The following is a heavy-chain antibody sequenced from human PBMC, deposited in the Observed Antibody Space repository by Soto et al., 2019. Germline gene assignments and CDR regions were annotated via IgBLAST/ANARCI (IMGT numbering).Heavy chain of an antibody. CDR2: ISYDGSNK. Sequence: QVQLVESGGGVVQPGRSLRLSCAASRFTFSSYGMHWVRQAPGKGLEWVAVISYDGSNKYYADSVKGRFTISRDNSKNTLYLQMNSLRAEDTAVYYCAKDRDYCFDYWGQGTLVTVSS. V-gene: IGHV3-30*18. CDR3: AKDRDYCFDY. D-gene: IGHD4-17*01. J-gene: IGHJ4*02. CDR1: RFTFSSYG.